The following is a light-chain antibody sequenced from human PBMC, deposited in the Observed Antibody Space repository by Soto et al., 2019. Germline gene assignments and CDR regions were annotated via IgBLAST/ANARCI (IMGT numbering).Light chain of an antibody. CDR3: QQYGSSPIT. V-gene: IGKV3D-20*01. CDR1: QSVSSSY. Sequence: IMLTPSPATLSLSPGERATLSCGASQSVSSSYLAWYQQKCGLAPRLLIYDASSRATGIPDRFSGSGSVTDFTLTISRLEPEDFAVYCCQQYGSSPITFGQGTRLEIK. J-gene: IGKJ5*01. CDR2: DAS.